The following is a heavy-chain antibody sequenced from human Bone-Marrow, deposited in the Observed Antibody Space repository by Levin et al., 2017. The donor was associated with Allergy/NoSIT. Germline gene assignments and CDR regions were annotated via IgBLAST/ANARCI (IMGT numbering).Heavy chain of an antibody. J-gene: IGHJ4*02. V-gene: IGHV2-5*02. Sequence: SGPTLVKPTQTLTLTCTFSGFSLSTSGVGVGWIRQPPGQALEWLILIYWDGDKRYSPSLKSRLTITKDTSKNQVVLTMTNMDPVDTATYYCAHRHCSSTSCYAGGMFDYWGQGTPVTVSS. D-gene: IGHD2-2*01. CDR2: IYWDGDK. CDR3: AHRHCSSTSCYAGGMFDY. CDR1: GFSLSTSGVG.